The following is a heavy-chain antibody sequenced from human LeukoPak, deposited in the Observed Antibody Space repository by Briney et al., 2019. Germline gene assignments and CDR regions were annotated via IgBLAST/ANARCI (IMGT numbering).Heavy chain of an antibody. V-gene: IGHV4-39*07. D-gene: IGHD1-20*01. CDR3: AREKCIPGTTNWFDP. J-gene: IGHJ5*02. CDR2: IYYSGST. CDR1: GGSISSSSYY. Sequence: SETLSLTCTVSGGSISSSSYYWRWIRQPPGKGLEWIRSIYYSGSTYYNPSLKSRVTISVDTSKIQFSLKLSSVTAADTAVYYCAREKCIPGTTNWFDPWDQGTLVTVSS.